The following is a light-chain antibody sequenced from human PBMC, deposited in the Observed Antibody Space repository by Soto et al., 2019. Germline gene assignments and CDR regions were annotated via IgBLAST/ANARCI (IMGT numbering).Light chain of an antibody. CDR1: QSVSSY. CDR3: QQRSNWPPTST. V-gene: IGKV3-11*01. J-gene: IGKJ1*01. Sequence: EIVLSQSPATLSLSPGERATLSCRASQSVSSYLAWYQHKPGQAPRLLIYDASKRATGIPARFSGSGSGTDFTLTISSLEPEDFAVYSCQQRSNWPPTSTFGQGTKVEVK. CDR2: DAS.